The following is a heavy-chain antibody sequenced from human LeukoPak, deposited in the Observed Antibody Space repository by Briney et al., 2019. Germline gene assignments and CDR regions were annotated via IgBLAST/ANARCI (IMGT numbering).Heavy chain of an antibody. CDR3: ARGYYGSGSYAKGDY. CDR2: ISAYNGNT. CDR1: GYTFTSYG. J-gene: IGHJ4*02. D-gene: IGHD3-10*01. V-gene: IGHV1-18*01. Sequence: ASVKVSCKASGYTFTSYGISWVRQAPGQGLEWMGWISAYNGNTNYAQKLQGRVTMTTDTSTSTAYMELRSLRSDDTAVYYCARGYYGSGSYAKGDYWGQGTLVTVPS.